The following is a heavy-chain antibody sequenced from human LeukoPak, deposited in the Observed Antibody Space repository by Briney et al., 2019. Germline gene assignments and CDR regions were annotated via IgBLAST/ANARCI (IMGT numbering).Heavy chain of an antibody. V-gene: IGHV3-30*02. CDR2: IQNDEIDK. CDR3: ARSEMATEFINWFFDL. J-gene: IGHJ2*01. CDR1: GFTFTTYG. D-gene: IGHD5-24*01. Sequence: GGSLRLSCAASGFTFTTYGMHWVRQAPGKGLEWVAFIQNDEIDKFYADSVKGRFTISRDNSKNTLYLQMNSLRAEDTAVYYCARSEMATEFINWFFDLWGRGTLVTVSS.